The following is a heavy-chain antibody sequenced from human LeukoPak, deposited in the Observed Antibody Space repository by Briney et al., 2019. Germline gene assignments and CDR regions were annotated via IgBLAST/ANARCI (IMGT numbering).Heavy chain of an antibody. CDR1: GRSFSGYY. CDR3: ARGRNVVVVAATGSVWFDP. V-gene: IGHV4-34*01. CDR2: INHSGST. Sequence: SETLSLTCAVYGRSFSGYYWSWIRRPPGKGLEWIGEINHSGSTNYNPSLKSRVTISVDTSKNQFSLKLSSVTAADTAVYYCARGRNVVVVAATGSVWFDPWGQGTLVTVSS. J-gene: IGHJ5*02. D-gene: IGHD2-15*01.